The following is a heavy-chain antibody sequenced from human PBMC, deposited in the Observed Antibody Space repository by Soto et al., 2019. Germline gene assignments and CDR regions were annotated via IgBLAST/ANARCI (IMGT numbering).Heavy chain of an antibody. CDR2: IDWDDDN. CDR1: GFSLSTSGMC. CDR3: ARYGDHYFDY. D-gene: IGHD4-17*01. V-gene: IGHV2-70*01. Sequence: SGPTLVNPTETLTLTCTFSGFSLSTSGMCVSWIRQPPGKALEWLALIDWDDDNYYSTSLKTRLTISKDTSKNQVVLTMTNMERVDTATYYCARYGDHYFDYWGQGTLVTVSS. J-gene: IGHJ4*02.